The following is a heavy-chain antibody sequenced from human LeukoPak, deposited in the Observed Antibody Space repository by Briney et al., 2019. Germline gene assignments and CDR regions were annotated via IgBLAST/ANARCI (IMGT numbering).Heavy chain of an antibody. J-gene: IGHJ4*02. CDR2: VCWNGAYT. CDR1: GFPFDDYG. CDR3: ARRKGPYGSGTYYDS. V-gene: IGHV3-20*04. Sequence: PGGSLRLSCAASGFPFDDYGMSGVRLAPGKGLEWVSGVCWNGAYTEYADSVRGRFTISRDNAKKSLYLQMNSLRVVDTALYYCARRKGPYGSGTYYDSWGQGTLVSVSS. D-gene: IGHD3-10*01.